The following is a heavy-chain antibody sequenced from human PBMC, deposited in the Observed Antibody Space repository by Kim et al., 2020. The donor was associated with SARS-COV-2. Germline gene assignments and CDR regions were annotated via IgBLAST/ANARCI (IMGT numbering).Heavy chain of an antibody. CDR2: IYYSGST. CDR3: ARHDYGMDV. V-gene: IGHV4-39*01. Sequence: SETLSLTCTVSSGSISSSSYYWAWIRQPPGQGLEWIGSIYYSGSTYHNPSLKSRVTITVDTSKNQFSLRLSSVTAADTAVYYCARHDYGMDVWGQGTTVTVSS. CDR1: SGSISSSSYY. J-gene: IGHJ6*02.